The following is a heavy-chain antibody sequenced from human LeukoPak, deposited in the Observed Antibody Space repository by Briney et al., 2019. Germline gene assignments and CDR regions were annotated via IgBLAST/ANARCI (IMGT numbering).Heavy chain of an antibody. CDR1: GFTFSSYW. Sequence: GWSLRLSCAASGFTFSSYWMHWVRQAPGKGLAWVSRINSDGCSTSYADSVKGRFTISSDNAKNTLYLQMTSLRAEDTAVYYCARGRYFDYWGQGTLVTVSS. CDR3: ARGRYFDY. J-gene: IGHJ4*02. V-gene: IGHV3-74*01. CDR2: INSDGCST.